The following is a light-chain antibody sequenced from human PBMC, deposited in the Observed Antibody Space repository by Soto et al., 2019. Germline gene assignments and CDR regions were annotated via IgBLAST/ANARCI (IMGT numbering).Light chain of an antibody. Sequence: EIVLTLSPGTLPLSNGERATLSCRASQGVSSSYLAWYQQKPGQAPRLVIYGTSNRATGIPDRFSGSGSGTDFTLTISILEPENLGMYYYQLNSSSRRTFGQGTKV. CDR2: GTS. V-gene: IGKV3-20*01. CDR1: QGVSSSY. J-gene: IGKJ1*01. CDR3: QLNSSSRRT.